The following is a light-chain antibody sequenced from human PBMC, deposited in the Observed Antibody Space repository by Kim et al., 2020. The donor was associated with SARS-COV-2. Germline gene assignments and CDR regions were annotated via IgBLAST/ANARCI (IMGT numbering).Light chain of an antibody. CDR3: QQYSIWPHT. Sequence: EIVMTQSPATLSVSPGERATLSCRASQSVSSTLAWYQQRPGQAPRLLIYGASTRATGIPARFSGSGSGTEFTLTISSLQSEDFAVYYCQQYSIWPHTFGGGTKVDIK. J-gene: IGKJ4*01. V-gene: IGKV3-15*01. CDR2: GAS. CDR1: QSVSST.